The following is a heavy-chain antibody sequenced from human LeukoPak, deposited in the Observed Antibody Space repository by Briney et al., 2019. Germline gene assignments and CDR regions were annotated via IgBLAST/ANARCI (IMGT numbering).Heavy chain of an antibody. J-gene: IGHJ4*02. CDR1: GFTVGGNY. D-gene: IGHD6-19*01. V-gene: IGHV3-66*04. CDR2: IYTGGST. Sequence: GGSLRLSCAASGFTVGGNYMSWVRQAPGKGLEWVSVIYTGGSTYYADSVKGRFTISRDNSKNSLYLQMNSLRAEDTAVYYCARHSGGSGWYYFDYWGQGTLVTVSS. CDR3: ARHSGGSGWYYFDY.